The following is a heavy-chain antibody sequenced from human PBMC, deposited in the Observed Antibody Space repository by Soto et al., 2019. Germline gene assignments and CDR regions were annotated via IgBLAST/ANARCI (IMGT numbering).Heavy chain of an antibody. V-gene: IGHV3-30*18. CDR1: GFTFSSYG. CDR2: ISYDGSNK. J-gene: IGHJ4*02. CDR3: AKDRATVTTEYFDY. D-gene: IGHD4-17*01. Sequence: GGSLRLSCAASGFTFSSYGMHWVRQAPGKGLEWVAVISYDGSNKYYADSVKGRFTISRDNSKNTLYLQMNSLRAEDTAVYYCAKDRATVTTEYFDYWGQGTLVTVSS.